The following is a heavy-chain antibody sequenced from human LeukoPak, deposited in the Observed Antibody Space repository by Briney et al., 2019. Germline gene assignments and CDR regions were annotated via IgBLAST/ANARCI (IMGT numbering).Heavy chain of an antibody. J-gene: IGHJ4*02. CDR2: IYHSGSN. CDR3: ASGPHDYDRAHFDY. V-gene: IGHV4-4*02. Sequence: SETLSLTCAVSGGSISSSNWWSWVRQPPGKGLEWIGEIYHSGSNNYNPSLKSRVTISVDKSKNQFSLKLSSVTAADTAVYYCASGPHDYDRAHFDYWGQGTLVTVSS. D-gene: IGHD3-22*01. CDR1: GGSISSSNW.